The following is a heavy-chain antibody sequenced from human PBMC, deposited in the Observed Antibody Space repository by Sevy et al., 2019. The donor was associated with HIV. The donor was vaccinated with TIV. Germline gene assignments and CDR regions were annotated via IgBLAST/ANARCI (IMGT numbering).Heavy chain of an antibody. V-gene: IGHV4-39*01. D-gene: IGHD3-22*01. J-gene: IGHJ3*02. CDR1: GGSISSSSYY. CDR3: ASFITDAFDI. Sequence: SETLSLTCTVSGGSISSSSYYWGWIRQPPGKGLEWIGSIYYSGSTYYNPSLKSRVTISVDTSKNQLSLKLSSVTAADTAVYYCASFITDAFDIWGQGTMVTVSS. CDR2: IYYSGST.